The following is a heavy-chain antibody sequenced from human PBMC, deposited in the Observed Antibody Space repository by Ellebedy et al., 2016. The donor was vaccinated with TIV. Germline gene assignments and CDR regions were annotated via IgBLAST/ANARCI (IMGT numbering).Heavy chain of an antibody. V-gene: IGHV3-74*01. Sequence: PGGSLRLSCAASGFTFSSYWMHWVRHAPGKGLVWVSRINSDGSSTSYADSVKGRFTIARDNAKNTLYLQMNSLRAEDTAVYYCARKVLPRGPYDYWGQGTLVTVSS. D-gene: IGHD1-14*01. CDR1: GFTFSSYW. CDR3: ARKVLPRGPYDY. J-gene: IGHJ4*02. CDR2: INSDGSST.